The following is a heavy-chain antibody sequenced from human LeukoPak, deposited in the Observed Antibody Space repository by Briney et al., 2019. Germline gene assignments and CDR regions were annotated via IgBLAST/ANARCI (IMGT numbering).Heavy chain of an antibody. Sequence: PGGSLRLSCAASGFTFSSYEMNWVRQAPGKGPEWVSYISSSGSTIYYADSVKGRFTISRDNAKNSLYLQMNSLRAEDTAVYYCARVDVGATSDYWGQGTLVTVSS. CDR2: ISSSGSTI. CDR1: GFTFSSYE. J-gene: IGHJ4*02. D-gene: IGHD1-26*01. V-gene: IGHV3-48*03. CDR3: ARVDVGATSDY.